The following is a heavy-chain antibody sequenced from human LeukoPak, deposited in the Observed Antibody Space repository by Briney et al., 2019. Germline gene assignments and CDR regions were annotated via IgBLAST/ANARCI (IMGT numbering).Heavy chain of an antibody. CDR2: ISGSGGST. V-gene: IGHV3-23*01. D-gene: IGHD3-10*01. CDR3: ARESLWFGELFRSYYFDY. J-gene: IGHJ4*02. Sequence: GGSLRLSCAASGFTFSSYAMSWVRQAPGKGLEWVSGISGSGGSTYYADSVKGRFTISRDNSKNTLYLQMNSPRAEDTAVYYCARESLWFGELFRSYYFDYWGQGTLVTVSS. CDR1: GFTFSSYA.